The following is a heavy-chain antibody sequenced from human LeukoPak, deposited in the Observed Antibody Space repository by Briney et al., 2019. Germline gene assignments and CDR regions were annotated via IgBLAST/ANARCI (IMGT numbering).Heavy chain of an antibody. Sequence: GESLKISCKGSGYSFTSYWIGWVRQMPGKGLEWMGIIYPGDSDTRYSPSFQGRVTISADKSISTAYLQWSSLKASGTAMYYCASLGYYYGSSVYSPLAFDIWGQGTMVTVSS. J-gene: IGHJ3*02. D-gene: IGHD3-22*01. CDR1: GYSFTSYW. CDR2: IYPGDSDT. CDR3: ASLGYYYGSSVYSPLAFDI. V-gene: IGHV5-51*01.